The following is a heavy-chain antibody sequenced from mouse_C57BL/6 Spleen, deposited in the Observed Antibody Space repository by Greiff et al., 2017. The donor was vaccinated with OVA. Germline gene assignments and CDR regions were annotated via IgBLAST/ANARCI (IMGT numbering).Heavy chain of an antibody. D-gene: IGHD2-4*01. V-gene: IGHV14-4*01. CDR1: GFNIKDDY. CDR2: IDPENGDT. J-gene: IGHJ1*03. Sequence: EVQLQQSGAELVRPGASVTLSCTASGFNIKDDYMHWVKQRPEQGLEWIGWIDPENGDTEYASKFQGKATITADTSSNTAYLQLSSLTSEDTAVYYCTKGQYEYDGYFDGWGTGTTVTVSS. CDR3: TKGQYEYDGYFDG.